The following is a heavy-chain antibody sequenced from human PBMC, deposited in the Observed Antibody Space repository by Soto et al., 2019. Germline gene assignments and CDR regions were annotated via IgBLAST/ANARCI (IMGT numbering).Heavy chain of an antibody. V-gene: IGHV3-30*18. D-gene: IGHD3-16*01. CDR3: AKGEGIYPSYYYYRMDV. CDR1: GFTFSNYG. J-gene: IGHJ6*02. CDR2: ISYDGSNK. Sequence: SLRRSCAASGFTFSNYGMHWVRQAPGKGLEWVAVISYDGSNKYYADSVKGRFTISRDNSKNTLYLQMNSLRAEDTAVYYCAKGEGIYPSYYYYRMDVWGQGTTVTVSS.